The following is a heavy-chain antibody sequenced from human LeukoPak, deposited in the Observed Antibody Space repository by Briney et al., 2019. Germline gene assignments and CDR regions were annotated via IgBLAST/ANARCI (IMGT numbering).Heavy chain of an antibody. Sequence: GGSLRLSCTASGFTFGDYAMSWVRQAPGKGLEWVGFIRSKAYGGTTEYAASVKGRFTISRDDSKSIAYLQMNSLKTEDTAVYYCTRDPGRYPPYYYYYMDVWGKGTTVTISS. CDR1: GFTFGDYA. V-gene: IGHV3-49*04. D-gene: IGHD3-9*01. J-gene: IGHJ6*03. CDR3: TRDPGRYPPYYYYYMDV. CDR2: IRSKAYGGTT.